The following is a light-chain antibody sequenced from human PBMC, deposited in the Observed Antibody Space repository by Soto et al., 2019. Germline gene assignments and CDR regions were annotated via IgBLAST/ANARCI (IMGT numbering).Light chain of an antibody. Sequence: EIVLTQSPDTLSLSPWERATLSWRASQSVSSDYLVWYQQKPGQAPRLLIYGASGRATGIPDRFSGSGSGTDFILTLSRLEPEDFALYYGQHYDNSPPLVTFGPGTKVDIK. CDR1: QSVSSDY. J-gene: IGKJ3*01. CDR3: QHYDNSPPLVT. CDR2: GAS. V-gene: IGKV3-20*01.